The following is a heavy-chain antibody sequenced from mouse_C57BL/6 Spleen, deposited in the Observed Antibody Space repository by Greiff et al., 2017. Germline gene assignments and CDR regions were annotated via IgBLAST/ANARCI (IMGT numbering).Heavy chain of an antibody. D-gene: IGHD1-1*01. CDR3: ARKYYYGSLYAMDY. V-gene: IGHV3-6*01. CDR1: CYSITSGYY. J-gene: IGHJ4*01. Sequence: EVKLEESGPGLVKPSQSLSLTCSVTCYSITSGYYWNWIRQFPGNKLEWMGYISYDGSNNYNPSLKNRISITRDTSKNQFFLKLNSVTTEDTATYYCARKYYYGSLYAMDYWGQGTSVTVAS. CDR2: ISYDGSN.